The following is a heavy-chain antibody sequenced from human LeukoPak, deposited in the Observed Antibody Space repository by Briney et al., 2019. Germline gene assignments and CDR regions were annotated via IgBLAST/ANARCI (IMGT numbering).Heavy chain of an antibody. V-gene: IGHV3-53*01. J-gene: IGHJ4*02. D-gene: IGHD3-22*01. CDR3: ARRAGGYSHSHDY. CDR1: DFTVSRNY. Sequence: GSLRLSCAASDFTVSRNYMSWVRQAPGKGLEWVSIIYSGGNTDYADSVKGRFTISRDNSKNTLYLQMNNLRVEDTAVYYCARRAGGYSHSHDYWGQGTLVTVSS. CDR2: IYSGGNT.